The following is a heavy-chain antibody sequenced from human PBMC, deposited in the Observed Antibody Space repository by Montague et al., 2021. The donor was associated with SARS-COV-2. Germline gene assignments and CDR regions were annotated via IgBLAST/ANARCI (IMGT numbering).Heavy chain of an antibody. CDR1: GGSIISSSYY. CDR3: ARPRRGGLGSTPRFFDY. V-gene: IGHV4-39*01. CDR2: IYYSGST. J-gene: IGHJ4*02. D-gene: IGHD6-19*01. Sequence: SETLSLTCTVSGGSIISSSYYWGWIRQPPGKGLEWIGSIYYSGSTYYNPSLKSRVTISVDTSKNQFSLKLSSVTAADTAVYYCARPRRGGLGSTPRFFDYWGQGTLVTVSS.